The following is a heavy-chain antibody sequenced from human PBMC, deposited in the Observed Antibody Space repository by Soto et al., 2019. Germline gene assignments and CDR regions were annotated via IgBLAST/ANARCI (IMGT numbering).Heavy chain of an antibody. CDR3: ARDLGGDGYSLWYYYGMDV. V-gene: IGHV3-33*01. CDR1: GFTFSSYG. Sequence: QVQLVESGGGVVQPGRSLRLSCAASGFTFSSYGMHWVRQAPGKGLEWVAVIWYDGSNKYYADSVKGRFTISRDNSKNTLYLQIISMRAEDTAVYYCARDLGGDGYSLWYYYGMDVWGQGTTVTVSS. J-gene: IGHJ6*02. CDR2: IWYDGSNK. D-gene: IGHD5-18*01.